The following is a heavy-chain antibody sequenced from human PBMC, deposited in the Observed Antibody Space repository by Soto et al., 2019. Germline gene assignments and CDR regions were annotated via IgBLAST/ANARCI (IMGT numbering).Heavy chain of an antibody. Sequence: SETLSLTCTVSGGSISRYYWSWIRQPPGKGLEWIGYIYYSGSTNYNPSLKSRVTISVDTSKNQFSLKLSSVTAADTVVYYCARRYGPEIDYWGQGTLVTVS. CDR3: ARRYGPEIDY. CDR2: IYYSGST. V-gene: IGHV4-59*08. CDR1: GGSISRYY. J-gene: IGHJ4*02. D-gene: IGHD4-17*01.